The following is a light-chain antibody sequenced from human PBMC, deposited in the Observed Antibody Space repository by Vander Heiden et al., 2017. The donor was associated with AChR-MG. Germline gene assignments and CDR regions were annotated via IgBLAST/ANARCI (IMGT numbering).Light chain of an antibody. CDR1: QSLSNSY. V-gene: IGKV3-20*01. CDR3: QRYYNEPPAYT. J-gene: IGKJ2*01. Sequence: EIVLTQSPGTLSLSPGERATLSCRASQSLSNSYLAWYQQRPGQAPRLLIDGSSSRATGIPDRFRGSPDRFSGSGYGTNFTLTISRLEPEDFAMYYCQRYYNEPPAYTFGQRTKLEI. CDR2: GSS.